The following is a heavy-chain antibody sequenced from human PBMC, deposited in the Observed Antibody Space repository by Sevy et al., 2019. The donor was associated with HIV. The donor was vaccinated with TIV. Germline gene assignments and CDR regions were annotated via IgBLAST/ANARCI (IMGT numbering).Heavy chain of an antibody. Sequence: GGSLRLSCAASGFTFSSYAMSWVRQAPGKGLEWVSAISGSGGSTYYADSVKGRFTISRDNSKNTLYLQMNSLRAEDTAVYYCAKDGEYYGSGRGDYWGQRTLVTVSS. D-gene: IGHD3-10*01. J-gene: IGHJ4*02. CDR1: GFTFSSYA. CDR3: AKDGEYYGSGRGDY. CDR2: ISGSGGST. V-gene: IGHV3-23*01.